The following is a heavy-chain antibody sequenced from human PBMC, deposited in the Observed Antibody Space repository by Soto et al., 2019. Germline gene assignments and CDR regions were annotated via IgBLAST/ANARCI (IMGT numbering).Heavy chain of an antibody. J-gene: IGHJ4*02. CDR3: AREVHSGYDFPFDY. CDR2: ISAYNGNA. Sequence: ASVKVSCKASGYTFTSYGISWVRQAPGQGLEWMGWISAYNGNANYAQKPQGRVTMTTDTSTSTAYMELRSLRSDDAAVYYCAREVHSGYDFPFDYWGQGTLVTVSS. V-gene: IGHV1-18*01. D-gene: IGHD5-12*01. CDR1: GYTFTSYG.